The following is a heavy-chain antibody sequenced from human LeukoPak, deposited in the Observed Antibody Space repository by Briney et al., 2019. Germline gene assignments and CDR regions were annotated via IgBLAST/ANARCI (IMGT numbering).Heavy chain of an antibody. Sequence: PGGSLRLSCAASGFTFSSYGMHWVRQAPGKGLEWVAVISYDGSNKYYADSVKGRFTISRDNSKNTLYLQMNSLRAEDTAVYYCAKGRITMIVVVPDYWGQGTLVTVSS. D-gene: IGHD3-22*01. CDR2: ISYDGSNK. V-gene: IGHV3-30*18. CDR3: AKGRITMIVVVPDY. J-gene: IGHJ4*02. CDR1: GFTFSSYG.